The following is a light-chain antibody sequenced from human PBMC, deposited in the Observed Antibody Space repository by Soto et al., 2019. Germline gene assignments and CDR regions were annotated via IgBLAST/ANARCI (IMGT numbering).Light chain of an antibody. V-gene: IGKV3-15*01. J-gene: IGKJ1*01. CDR2: GAS. CDR3: LHYNNWPPWT. Sequence: EIVMTQSPATLSVSPGEGAALSCRASQSLSRNLAWYQQKPGQAPRLLIYGASTRATGIPARFSGSGSGTEFTLTISSLQSEDFAVYYCLHYNNWPPWTFGQGTKVEIK. CDR1: QSLSRN.